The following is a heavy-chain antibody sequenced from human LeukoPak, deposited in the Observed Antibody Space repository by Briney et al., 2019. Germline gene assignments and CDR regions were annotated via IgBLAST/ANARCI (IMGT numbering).Heavy chain of an antibody. V-gene: IGHV1-18*04. CDR2: ISVYNGNT. D-gene: IGHD6-13*01. J-gene: IGHJ3*02. CDR3: ARVVAAAAYDASDI. Sequence: ASVKVSCKASGYTFTGYYMHWVRQAPGQGLEWMGWISVYNGNTKYAQKFQGRVTMTTDTSTSTAYMELRSLRSDDTAVYYCARVVAAAAYDASDIWGQGTMVTVSS. CDR1: GYTFTGYY.